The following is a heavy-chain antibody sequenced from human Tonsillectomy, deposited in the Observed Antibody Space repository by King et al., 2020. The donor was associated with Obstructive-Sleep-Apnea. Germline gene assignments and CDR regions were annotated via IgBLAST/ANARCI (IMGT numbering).Heavy chain of an antibody. CDR1: GGSLSIYS. V-gene: IGHV4-4*07. CDR3: ARDVPYDWLVPYYYYGMDV. Sequence: QLQESGPGLVKPSETLFLTCTVSGGSLSIYSWAWIRQPAGEGLEWIWRMCIIGSTNSNPSLKSRVTRSVETSKNQFSLKLSAVTAADTAVYYCARDVPYDWLVPYYYYGMDVWGQGTTVTVSS. D-gene: IGHD3-9*01. J-gene: IGHJ6*02. CDR2: MCIIGST.